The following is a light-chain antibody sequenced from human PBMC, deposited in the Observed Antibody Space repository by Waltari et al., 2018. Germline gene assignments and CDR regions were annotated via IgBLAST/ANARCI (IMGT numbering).Light chain of an antibody. CDR2: EVS. CDR3: CSYAGSLYV. CDR1: SSDVGGSNL. V-gene: IGLV2-23*02. Sequence: QSALTQPASVSGSPGQSITTPCTGTSSDVGGSNLVSWYKQHPGKAPTPMNYEVSKRPSGFSNRFSGSKSGNTASLTISGLQAEDEADYYCCSYAGSLYVFGTGTKVTVL. J-gene: IGLJ1*01.